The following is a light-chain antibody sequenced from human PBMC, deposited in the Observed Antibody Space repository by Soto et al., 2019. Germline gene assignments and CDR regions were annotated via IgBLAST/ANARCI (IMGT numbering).Light chain of an antibody. J-gene: IGKJ1*01. CDR3: QQYNNWPRT. Sequence: EIVMTQSPATLSETPGERVTLSCRASQSISSNLGWYQQKPGQAPRLLIYNTATRATGIPARFSGSGSGTEFTLTISSLQSEDFAVYYCQQYNNWPRTFGQGTKVDIK. V-gene: IGKV3-15*01. CDR2: NTA. CDR1: QSISSN.